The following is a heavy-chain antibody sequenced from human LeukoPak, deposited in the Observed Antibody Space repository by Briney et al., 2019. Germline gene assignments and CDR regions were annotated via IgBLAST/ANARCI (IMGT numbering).Heavy chain of an antibody. Sequence: GGSLRLSCAASGFIFSSYAMSWVRQAPGKGLEWVSTISGSGGSTYYADSVKGRFTISRDNSKNTVYLQMNSLRAEDTAVYYCAKDRSWINDVCHGDFDYWGQGTLVTVSS. D-gene: IGHD2-8*01. CDR1: GFIFSSYA. J-gene: IGHJ4*02. CDR2: ISGSGGST. V-gene: IGHV3-23*01. CDR3: AKDRSWINDVCHGDFDY.